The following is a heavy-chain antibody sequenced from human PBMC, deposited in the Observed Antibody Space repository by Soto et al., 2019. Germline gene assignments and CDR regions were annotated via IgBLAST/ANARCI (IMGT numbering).Heavy chain of an antibody. CDR1: GFSLSTSGMG. D-gene: IGHD6-13*01. CDR2: IYWDDDK. Sequence: SGPTLVNPTQTFTLACTFSGFSLSTSGMGVGWNRQPPGKALEWLALIYWDDDKRYRPTLKSRLTITKDTSKNQVVLTMTNMDPVDTATYYCAHYSSTSSFDYWGQGTLVTVSS. J-gene: IGHJ4*02. V-gene: IGHV2-5*02. CDR3: AHYSSTSSFDY.